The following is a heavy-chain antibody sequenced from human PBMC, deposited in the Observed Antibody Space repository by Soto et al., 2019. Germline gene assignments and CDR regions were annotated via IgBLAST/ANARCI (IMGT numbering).Heavy chain of an antibody. CDR1: GVTFSGHT. V-gene: IGHV3-21*01. CDR2: VSSSSSYI. Sequence: EVQLVESGGGLVKPGGCLRVSCAASGVTFSGHTINWVRQAPGKGLEWVSSVSSSSSYIYYADSVKGRFTVSRDNAEKSLYLQMNSLRAEDTAIYYCARCMGFDGSGYAFFDSWGQGTLVTVSS. J-gene: IGHJ4*02. D-gene: IGHD3-10*01. CDR3: ARCMGFDGSGYAFFDS.